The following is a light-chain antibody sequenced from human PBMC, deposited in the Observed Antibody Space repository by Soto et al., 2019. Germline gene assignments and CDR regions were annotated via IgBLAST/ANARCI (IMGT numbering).Light chain of an antibody. J-gene: IGKJ1*01. CDR1: QSISNH. Sequence: DIQMTQSPSSLSASVEDRVIITCRASQSISNHLNWYQQKPGKAPKLLIFAASSLQSGVPSRFSGSGSGTEFTLTISSLQPEDFATYYCQKYNSAPWTFGQGTKVDIK. CDR3: QKYNSAPWT. CDR2: AAS. V-gene: IGKV1-39*01.